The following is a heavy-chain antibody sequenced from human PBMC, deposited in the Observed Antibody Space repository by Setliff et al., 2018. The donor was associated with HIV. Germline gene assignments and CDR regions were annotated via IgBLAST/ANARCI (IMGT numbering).Heavy chain of an antibody. J-gene: IGHJ4*02. CDR2: IKTKTDGGTT. D-gene: IGHD2-2*01. V-gene: IGHV3-15*01. Sequence: GGSLRLSCAASGLLFTNAWMSWVRQAPGKGLEWVGRIKTKTDGGTTDYAAPVKGRFSISRDNSKNTLSLQMHSLKTEDTAVYYCATVHYCSITRCQIFDYWGQGTPVTVSS. CDR1: GLLFTNAW. CDR3: ATVHYCSITRCQIFDY.